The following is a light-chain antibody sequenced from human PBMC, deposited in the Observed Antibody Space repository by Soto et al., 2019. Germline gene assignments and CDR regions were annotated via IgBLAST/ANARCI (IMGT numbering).Light chain of an antibody. CDR2: GAS. V-gene: IGKV3-15*01. Sequence: EVVMTQSPATLSVSPGERVTLSCTASQSVSGNLAWYQQKPGQAPRLLIHGASTRATDIPARFSGSGSGTEFTLTITSLQSEDVAVYYCQQYYSTPLTFGGGTKVEIK. J-gene: IGKJ4*01. CDR1: QSVSGN. CDR3: QQYYSTPLT.